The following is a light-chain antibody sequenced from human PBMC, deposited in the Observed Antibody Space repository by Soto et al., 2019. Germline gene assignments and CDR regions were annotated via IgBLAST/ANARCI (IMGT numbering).Light chain of an antibody. J-gene: IGKJ3*01. CDR2: GAS. Sequence: EIVLTQSPGTLSLSAGERATLSFSASQSVTTSYLAWYQQKPGQAPRLLIYGASSRAAGIPDRFSGSGSGTDFTLTISRLEPEDFAVYYCQQYGSSPPTFGPGTKVDIK. V-gene: IGKV3-20*01. CDR3: QQYGSSPPT. CDR1: QSVTTSY.